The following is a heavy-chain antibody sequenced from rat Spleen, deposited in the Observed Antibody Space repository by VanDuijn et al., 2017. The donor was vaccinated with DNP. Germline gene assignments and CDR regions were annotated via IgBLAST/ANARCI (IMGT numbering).Heavy chain of an antibody. Sequence: EVQLQESGPGLVKPSQSLPLTCSVTDYSITSSYWGWIRKFPGNKMEWMGYVSYIGFTSYNPSVRGRISITRDTSKNQFFLHLNSVTTEDAATYYCARWGELHYFDYWGQGVMVTVSS. J-gene: IGHJ2*01. CDR3: ARWGELHYFDY. D-gene: IGHD5-1*01. V-gene: IGHV3-1*01. CDR2: VSYIGFT. CDR1: DYSITSSY.